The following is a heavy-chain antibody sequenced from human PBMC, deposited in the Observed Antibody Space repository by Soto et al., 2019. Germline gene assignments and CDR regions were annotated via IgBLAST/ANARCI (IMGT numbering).Heavy chain of an antibody. J-gene: IGHJ4*02. V-gene: IGHV4-59*01. CDR1: GGSISSYY. D-gene: IGHD6-13*01. CDR3: ARGDYSRGPADY. Sequence: SETLSLTCTVSGGSISSYYWSWIRQPPGKGLEWIGYIYYSGNTNYNPSLKSRVTISVDTSKNQFSLKLSSVTAADTAVYYCARGDYSRGPADYWGQGTLVTVSS. CDR2: IYYSGNT.